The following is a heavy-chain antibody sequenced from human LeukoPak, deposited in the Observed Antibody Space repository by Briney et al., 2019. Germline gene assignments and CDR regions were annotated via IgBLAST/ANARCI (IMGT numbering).Heavy chain of an antibody. CDR3: ARSMAAAGTPFDY. D-gene: IGHD6-13*01. Sequence: GGSLRLSCEASGFTYTNYAMNWVRQAPGKGREWVSAITGRGDYTYYADSVKGRFTISRDNAKNSLYLQMNSLRAQDTAVYYCARSMAAAGTPFDYWGQGTLVTVSS. J-gene: IGHJ4*02. V-gene: IGHV3-23*01. CDR1: GFTYTNYA. CDR2: ITGRGDYT.